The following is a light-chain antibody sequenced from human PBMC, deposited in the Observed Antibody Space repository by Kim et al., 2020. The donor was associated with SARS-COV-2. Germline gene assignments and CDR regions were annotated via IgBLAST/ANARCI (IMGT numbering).Light chain of an antibody. J-gene: IGLJ1*01. CDR2: RNN. V-gene: IGLV1-47*01. CDR3: AAWDDSLSGYV. Sequence: GQRSSIAYPGSISNIGGDYVYWYQPLPGTAPKLLIYRNNQRPSGVPDRFSGSKSGTSASLAISGLRSEDEADYYCAAWDDSLSGYVFGTGTKVTVL. CDR1: ISNIGGDY.